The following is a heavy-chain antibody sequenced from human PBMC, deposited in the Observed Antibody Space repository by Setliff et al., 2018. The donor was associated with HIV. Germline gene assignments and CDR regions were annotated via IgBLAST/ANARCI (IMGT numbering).Heavy chain of an antibody. J-gene: IGHJ4*02. CDR3: ASASGYCRSGVCYIGVHKTPDKYYCDS. CDR2: IIPLYGTS. CDR1: GDTFSNSA. Sequence: GASVKVSCKASGDTFSNSAIYWVRQAPGQGLEWMGGIIPLYGTSNYAQKFHGRVAITADELMTTAYMELTSLRSEDTAVYFCASASGYCRSGVCYIGVHKTPDKYYCDSWGQGTLVT. V-gene: IGHV1-69*13. D-gene: IGHD2-8*01.